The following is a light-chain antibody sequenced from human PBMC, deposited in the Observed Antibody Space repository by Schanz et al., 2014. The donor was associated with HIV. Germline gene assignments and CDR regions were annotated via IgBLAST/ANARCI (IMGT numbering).Light chain of an antibody. CDR1: RSDIGGRS. V-gene: IGLV1-44*01. J-gene: IGLJ2*01. CDR2: NND. CDR3: ATWDITLNGPV. Sequence: QSVLTQTPSASATPGQRITIFCSGIRSDIGGRSVDWYRQRPGTAPKLLIHNNDQRPSGVPDRFSGSKSGTSASLTISGLQSDDEADYYCATWDITLNGPVFGGGTKLTVL.